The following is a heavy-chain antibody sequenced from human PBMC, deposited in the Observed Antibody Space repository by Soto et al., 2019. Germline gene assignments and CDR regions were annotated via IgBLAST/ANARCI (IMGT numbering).Heavy chain of an antibody. CDR2: IIPIFGTA. Sequence: ASVKVSCKASGGSFSSYAISWVRQTPGQGLEWMGGIIPIFGTANYAQKFQGRVTITADESTSTAYMELSSLRSEDTAVYYCARAYYYGSGSSLKPYFYYWGQGTLVTVSS. CDR3: ARAYYYGSGSSLKPYFYY. CDR1: GGSFSSYA. J-gene: IGHJ4*02. V-gene: IGHV1-69*13. D-gene: IGHD3-10*01.